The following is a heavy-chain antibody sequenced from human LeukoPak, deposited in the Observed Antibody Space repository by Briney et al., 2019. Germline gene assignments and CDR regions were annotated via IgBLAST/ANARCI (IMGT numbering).Heavy chain of an antibody. CDR1: GYTFTGNY. D-gene: IGHD3-22*01. J-gene: IGHJ3*02. Sequence: ASVKVSCKXSGYTFTGNYMYWVRQAPGQGLQWMGWINPNSGDTNYAQKFQGRVTMTRDTSISTAYMELSRLRSDDTAVYYCARVLSGYPTAFDIWGQGTMVTVSS. CDR3: ARVLSGYPTAFDI. CDR2: INPNSGDT. V-gene: IGHV1-2*02.